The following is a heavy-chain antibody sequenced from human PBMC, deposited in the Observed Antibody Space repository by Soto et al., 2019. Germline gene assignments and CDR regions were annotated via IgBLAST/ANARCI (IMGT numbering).Heavy chain of an antibody. Sequence: SGTLSLTCSVSGDSFSSDNYYWGWIRQPPGKGLEWFGHVYYSGTTYYNPSLKSRVTISVDTSKNQFSLKLSSVTAADTAVYYCARLQRGAFDISGQGSMVTVS. J-gene: IGHJ3*02. CDR1: GDSFSSDNYY. CDR2: VYYSGTT. V-gene: IGHV4-39*01. CDR3: ARLQRGAFDI. D-gene: IGHD6-25*01.